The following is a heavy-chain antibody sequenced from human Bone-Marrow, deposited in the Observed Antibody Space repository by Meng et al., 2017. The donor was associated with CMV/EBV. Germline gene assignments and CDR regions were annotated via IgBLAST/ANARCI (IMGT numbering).Heavy chain of an antibody. D-gene: IGHD2-2*01. J-gene: IGHJ4*01. CDR1: GGTFSSYT. CDR2: IIPILGIA. Sequence: SVKVSCKASGGTFSSYTISWVRQAPGQGLEWMERIIPILGIANYAQKFQGRVTITADKSTSTAYMELSSLRSEDTAVYYCARHHLTAAFVYWGQGTLVTVSS. V-gene: IGHV1-69*02. CDR3: ARHHLTAAFVY.